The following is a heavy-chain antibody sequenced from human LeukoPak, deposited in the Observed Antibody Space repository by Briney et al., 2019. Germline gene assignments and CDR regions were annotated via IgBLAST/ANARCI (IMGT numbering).Heavy chain of an antibody. CDR2: IYHSGST. D-gene: IGHD5-18*01. Sequence: SETLSLTCTVSGYSFSSGYYWGWIRPPPGKGLEWSERIYHSGSTYYNPSLKSRVTISVDTSKNQFSLQLSSVTAADTAVYYCARVRGYSYGLRSFDYWGEETLVTVP. V-gene: IGHV4-38-2*02. J-gene: IGHJ4*02. CDR1: GYSFSSGYY. CDR3: ARVRGYSYGLRSFDY.